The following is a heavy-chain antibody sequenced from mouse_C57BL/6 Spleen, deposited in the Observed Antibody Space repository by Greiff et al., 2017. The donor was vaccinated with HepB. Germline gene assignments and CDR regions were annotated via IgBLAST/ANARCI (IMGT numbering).Heavy chain of an antibody. CDR2: INPNNGGT. CDR1: GYTFTDYY. V-gene: IGHV1-26*01. CDR3: ARTYYSDY. Sequence: EVQLQQSGPELVKPGASVKISCKASGYTFTDYYMNWVKQSHGKSLEWIGDINPNNGGTSYNQKFKGKATLTVDKSSSTAYMELRSLTSDDSAVYYCARTYYSDYWGQGTTLTVSS. D-gene: IGHD2-12*01. J-gene: IGHJ2*01.